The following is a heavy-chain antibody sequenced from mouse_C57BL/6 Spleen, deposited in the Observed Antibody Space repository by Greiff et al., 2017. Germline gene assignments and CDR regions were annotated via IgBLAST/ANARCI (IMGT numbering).Heavy chain of an antibody. CDR2: IDPEDGDT. V-gene: IGHV14-2*01. CDR1: GFTFTGYY. D-gene: IGHD3-1*01. CDR3: ARWGSANAMDY. J-gene: IGHJ4*01. Sequence: EVQLQQSGAELVKPGASVKLSCTASGFTFTGYYMHWVKQRPEQGLEWIGRIDPEDGDTNYAPKFQGKATITADTSSNTAYLQLSSLTSEDTAVYYCARWGSANAMDYWGQGTSVTVSS.